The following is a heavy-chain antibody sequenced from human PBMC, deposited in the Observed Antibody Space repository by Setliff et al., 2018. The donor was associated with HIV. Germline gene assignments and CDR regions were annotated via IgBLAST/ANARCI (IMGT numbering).Heavy chain of an antibody. CDR2: ISSNGGST. V-gene: IGHV3-64*04. CDR1: GFSFRSYA. CDR3: AKTLPTLYPPHDYYFAMDV. Sequence: GGSLRLFCAASGFSFRSYAMHWVRQAPGKGLEYVSAISSNGGSTYYADSVKGRFTISRDNSKNTLYLQMNSLRAEDTAVYYCAKTLPTLYPPHDYYFAMDVWGQGTTVTVSS. J-gene: IGHJ6*02. D-gene: IGHD2-15*01.